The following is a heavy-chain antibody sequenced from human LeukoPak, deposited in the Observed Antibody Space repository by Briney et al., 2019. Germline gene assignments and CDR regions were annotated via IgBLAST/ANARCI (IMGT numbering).Heavy chain of an antibody. D-gene: IGHD3-9*01. CDR1: GFSFSSYA. CDR2: ISYGGSHK. CDR3: ARGVLLTFDWLPLDY. J-gene: IGHJ4*02. Sequence: PGGSLRLSCAVSGFSFSSYAMHWVRQAPGKGLEWVALISYGGSHKNYADSVKGRFTISRDNSNNTLYVQMNSLRAEDTAVYYCARGVLLTFDWLPLDYWGQGALVTVSS. V-gene: IGHV3-30*04.